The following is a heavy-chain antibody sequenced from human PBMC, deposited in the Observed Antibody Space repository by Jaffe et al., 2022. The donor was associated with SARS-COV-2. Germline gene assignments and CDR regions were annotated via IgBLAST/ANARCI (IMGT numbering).Heavy chain of an antibody. CDR2: IYSGGRT. CDR1: GFTVSNNY. J-gene: IGHJ5*02. Sequence: EVRLVESGGGLIQPGGSLRLSCAASGFTVSNNYMSWVRQAPGKGLEGVSVIYSGGRTNYADSVRGRFTISRDNSKNTLYLQMNGLRVEDTAMYYCATHPTGGTWGQGTLVTVSS. CDR3: ATHPTGGT. V-gene: IGHV3-53*01. D-gene: IGHD3-16*01.